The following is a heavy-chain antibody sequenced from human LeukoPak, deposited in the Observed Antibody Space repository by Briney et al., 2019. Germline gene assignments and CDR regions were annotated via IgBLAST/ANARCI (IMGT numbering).Heavy chain of an antibody. V-gene: IGHV3-53*05. J-gene: IGHJ4*02. Sequence: GGSLRLSCAASGFTVSSNYMTWVRQAPGKGLEWVSVIYSGGDKYYADSVKGRFTISRDNSKNTLYLQMNSLRAEDTAVYYCAREDDSSGLDYWGQGTLVTVSS. CDR3: AREDDSSGLDY. D-gene: IGHD3-22*01. CDR1: GFTVSSNY. CDR2: IYSGGDK.